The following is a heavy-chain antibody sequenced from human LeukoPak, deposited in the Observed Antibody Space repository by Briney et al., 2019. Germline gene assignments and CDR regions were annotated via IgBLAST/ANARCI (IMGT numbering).Heavy chain of an antibody. CDR1: GFTFSSYA. Sequence: GGSLRLSCAASGFTFSSYAMSWVRQAPGKGLEWVSSISSSSSYIYYADSVKGRFTISRDNAKNSLYLQMNSLRAEDTAVYYCASDSGYERGFDYWGQGTLVTVSS. J-gene: IGHJ4*02. CDR2: ISSSSSYI. CDR3: ASDSGYERGFDY. D-gene: IGHD5-12*01. V-gene: IGHV3-21*01.